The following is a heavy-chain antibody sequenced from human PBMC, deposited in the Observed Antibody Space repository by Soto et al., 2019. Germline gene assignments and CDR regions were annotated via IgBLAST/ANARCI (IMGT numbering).Heavy chain of an antibody. D-gene: IGHD4-17*01. CDR1: GYTFTSYY. V-gene: IGHV1-46*03. CDR2: INPSGGST. J-gene: IGHJ6*03. Sequence: ASVKVSCKASGYTFTSYYMHWVRQAPGQGLEWMGIINPSGGSTSHAQKFQGRVTMTRDTSTSTVYMELSSLRSEDTAVYYCARDGDYAARYYYYMDVWGKGTTVTVSS. CDR3: ARDGDYAARYYYYMDV.